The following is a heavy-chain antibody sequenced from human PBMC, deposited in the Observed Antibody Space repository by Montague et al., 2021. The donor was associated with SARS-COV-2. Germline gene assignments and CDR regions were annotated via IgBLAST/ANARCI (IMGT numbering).Heavy chain of an antibody. CDR2: INSDGSSP. CDR3: ARVFPGYYYYMDV. D-gene: IGHD2-21*01. CDR1: GFTFSSYW. Sequence: SLRPSCAASGFTFSSYWMHWVRQAPGKGLVWVSRINSDGSSPSYAASVKGRFTISRDNAKNTLYLQMNSLRAEDTAVYYCARVFPGYYYYMDVWGKGTTVTVSS. J-gene: IGHJ6*03. V-gene: IGHV3-74*01.